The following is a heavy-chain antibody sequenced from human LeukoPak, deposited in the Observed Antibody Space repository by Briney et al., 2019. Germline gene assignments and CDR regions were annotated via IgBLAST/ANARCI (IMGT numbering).Heavy chain of an antibody. V-gene: IGHV3-23*01. CDR2: IRGDSSII. CDR1: GFTFSSHA. CDR3: ARGYSYGFPY. J-gene: IGHJ4*02. Sequence: GGSLRLSCAASGFTFSSHAMSWVRQAPGQGLEWVSLIRGDSSIIEYADSVKGRFTISRDNAKNSLYLHMNSLRAEDTAVYYCARGYSYGFPYWGQGTLVTVSS. D-gene: IGHD5-18*01.